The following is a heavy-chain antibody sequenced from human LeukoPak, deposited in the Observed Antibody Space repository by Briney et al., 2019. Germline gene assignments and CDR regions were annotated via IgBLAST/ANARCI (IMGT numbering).Heavy chain of an antibody. J-gene: IGHJ4*02. Sequence: GGSQRLSCAASGFTFSSYGMHWVRQATGKGLEWVSAISTGGDTSYPGSVKGRFTISRENAKNSLYLQMNSLRAGDTAVYYCARGGVETISAPFDSWGPGTLVTVSS. CDR2: ISTGGDT. CDR3: ARGGVETISAPFDS. V-gene: IGHV3-13*01. CDR1: GFTFSSYG. D-gene: IGHD1-1*01.